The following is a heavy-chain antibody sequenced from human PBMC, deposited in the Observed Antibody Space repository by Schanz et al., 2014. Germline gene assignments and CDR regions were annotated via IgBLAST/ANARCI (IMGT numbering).Heavy chain of an antibody. V-gene: IGHV3-23*01. D-gene: IGHD3-10*01. Sequence: EVQLLESGGGLVQPGGSLRLSCAASGFTFSSYAMSWVRQAPGKGLEWVSAISGSGGSTYYADSVKGRFTISRDNSKNTLYLQMNSLRAEDTAVYYCARGGFGEVSYFDYWGQGSLXTVSS. CDR3: ARGGFGEVSYFDY. CDR1: GFTFSSYA. J-gene: IGHJ4*02. CDR2: ISGSGGST.